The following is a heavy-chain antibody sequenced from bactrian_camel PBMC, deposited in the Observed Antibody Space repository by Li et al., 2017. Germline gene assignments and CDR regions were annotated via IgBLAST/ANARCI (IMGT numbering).Heavy chain of an antibody. D-gene: IGHD3*01. CDR1: GVTWRYC. CDR2: IYSDGSNT. Sequence: VQLVESGGGSVQAGGSLRLSCALSGVTWRYCVGWFRQTPGKGLEWVSSIYSDGSNTYYADSVKGRFTISRDNAKDTLYLQMNSLKIEDTAVYYCALGSSRQATMTARGKGTQVTVS. J-gene: IGHJ4*01. V-gene: IGHV3-2*01.